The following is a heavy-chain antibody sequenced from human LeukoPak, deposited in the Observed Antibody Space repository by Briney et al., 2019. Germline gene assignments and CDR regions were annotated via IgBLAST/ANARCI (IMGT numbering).Heavy chain of an antibody. CDR1: GYTLTSYG. D-gene: IGHD3-10*01. J-gene: IGHJ3*02. CDR3: ARDLSWGWFGELLPQGNDGGAFDI. Sequence: GASVKVSCKASGYTLTSYGISWVRQAPGQGLEWMGWISAYNGNTNYAQKLQGRVTMTRDTSISTAYMELSRLRSDDTAVYYCARDLSWGWFGELLPQGNDGGAFDIWGQGTMVTVSS. V-gene: IGHV1-18*01. CDR2: ISAYNGNT.